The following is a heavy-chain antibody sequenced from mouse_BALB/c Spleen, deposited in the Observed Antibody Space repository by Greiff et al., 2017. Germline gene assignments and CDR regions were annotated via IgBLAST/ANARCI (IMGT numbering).Heavy chain of an antibody. Sequence: EVQVVESGGDLVKPGGSLKLSCAASGFTFSSYGMSWVRQTPDKRLEWVATISSGGSYTYYPDSVKGRFTISRDNAKNTLYLQMSSLKSEDTAMYYCARPGDYDVGFAYWGQGTLVTVSA. CDR1: GFTFSSYG. V-gene: IGHV5-6*01. D-gene: IGHD2-4*01. CDR3: ARPGDYDVGFAY. J-gene: IGHJ3*01. CDR2: ISSGGSYT.